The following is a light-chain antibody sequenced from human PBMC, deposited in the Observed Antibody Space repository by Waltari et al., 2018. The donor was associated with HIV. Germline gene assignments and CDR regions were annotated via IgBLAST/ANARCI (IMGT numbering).Light chain of an antibody. J-gene: IGKJ1*01. CDR2: GAS. CDR1: QSVSSSY. Sequence: EIVLTQSPGTLSLSPGERATLSCRASQSVSSSYLAWYQQKPGKAPRLLIYGASSRATGIPDRFSGRGSGTDFTLTISRLEPEDFAMYFCQQYGSSPTWTFGQGTKVEIK. V-gene: IGKV3-20*01. CDR3: QQYGSSPTWT.